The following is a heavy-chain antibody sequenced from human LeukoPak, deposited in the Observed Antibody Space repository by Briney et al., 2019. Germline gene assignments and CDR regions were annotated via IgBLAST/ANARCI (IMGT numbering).Heavy chain of an antibody. CDR2: IKQDETEK. J-gene: IGHJ4*02. V-gene: IGHV3-7*03. Sequence: PGGSLRLSCTASGFTFSNFWMGWVRQAPGKGLEWVANIKQDETEKFYLGSVKGRFTISRDNSKNTLYLQMNSLRAEDTAVYYCARFLSFVKPGYSYGYFDYWGQGTLVTVSS. D-gene: IGHD5-18*01. CDR3: ARFLSFVKPGYSYGYFDY. CDR1: GFTFSNFW.